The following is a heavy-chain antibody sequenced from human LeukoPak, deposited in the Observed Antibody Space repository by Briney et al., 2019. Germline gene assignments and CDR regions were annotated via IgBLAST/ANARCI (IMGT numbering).Heavy chain of an antibody. Sequence: SETLSLTCAVYGGSFSGYYWSWIRQSPGKGLEWIGEISHSGTTYYNPSLKSRVTISLDTSKYQFFLKLTSVTAADTAVYYCARGVSDQNWGQGTLVTVSS. CDR1: GGSFSGYY. CDR2: ISHSGTT. CDR3: ARGVSDQN. J-gene: IGHJ4*02. V-gene: IGHV4-34*01.